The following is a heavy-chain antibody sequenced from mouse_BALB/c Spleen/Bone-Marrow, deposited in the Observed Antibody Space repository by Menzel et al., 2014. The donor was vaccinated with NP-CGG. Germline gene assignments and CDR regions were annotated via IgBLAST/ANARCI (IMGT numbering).Heavy chain of an antibody. D-gene: IGHD2-1*01. Sequence: QVQLKESGAELARPGASVKMSCKASGYTFTSYTMHRVKQRPGQGLEWIGYINPSSSYTNYNQKFKDKATLTADKSSSTAYMQLSSLTSEDSAVYYCARESYGNWFAYWGQGTLVTVSA. J-gene: IGHJ3*01. CDR1: GYTFTSYT. CDR3: ARESYGNWFAY. V-gene: IGHV1-4*01. CDR2: INPSSSYT.